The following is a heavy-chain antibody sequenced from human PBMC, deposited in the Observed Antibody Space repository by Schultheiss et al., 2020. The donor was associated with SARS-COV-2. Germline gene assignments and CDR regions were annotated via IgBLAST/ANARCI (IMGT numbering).Heavy chain of an antibody. CDR3: ARGKEQQLVGILLDY. D-gene: IGHD6-13*01. CDR2: IYYSGST. Sequence: SETLSLTCTVSGGSISSYYWSWIRQPPGKGLEWIGYIYYSGSTNYNPSLKSRVTISVDTSKNQFSLKLSSVTAADTAVYYCARGKEQQLVGILLDYWGQGTLVTVSS. J-gene: IGHJ4*02. V-gene: IGHV4-59*01. CDR1: GGSISSYY.